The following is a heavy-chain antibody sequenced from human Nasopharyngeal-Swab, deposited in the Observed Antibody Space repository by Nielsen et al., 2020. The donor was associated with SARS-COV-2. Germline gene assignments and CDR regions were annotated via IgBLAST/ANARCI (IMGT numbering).Heavy chain of an antibody. D-gene: IGHD1-26*01. CDR3: VTGGSYYVY. V-gene: IGHV3-7*01. J-gene: IGHJ4*02. Sequence: GESLKISCAASGFTFSSYWMSWVRQAPGKGLEWVANIKEDGSEKYYVDSVKGRFTISRDNAKNSLYLQMNSLRAADTAVYHCVTGGSYYVYWGQGTLVTVSS. CDR2: IKEDGSEK. CDR1: GFTFSSYW.